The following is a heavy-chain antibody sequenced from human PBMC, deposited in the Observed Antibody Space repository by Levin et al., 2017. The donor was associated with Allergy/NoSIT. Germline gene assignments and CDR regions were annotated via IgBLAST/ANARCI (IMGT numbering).Heavy chain of an antibody. D-gene: IGHD6-13*01. CDR3: ARDIRGQLVFDAFDI. Sequence: GESLKISCAASGFTFSSYWMSWVRQAPGKGLEWVANIKQDGSEKYYVDSVKGRFTISRDNAKNSLYLQMNSLRAEDTAVYYCARDIRGQLVFDAFDIWGQGTMVTVSS. CDR2: IKQDGSEK. V-gene: IGHV3-7*01. CDR1: GFTFSSYW. J-gene: IGHJ3*02.